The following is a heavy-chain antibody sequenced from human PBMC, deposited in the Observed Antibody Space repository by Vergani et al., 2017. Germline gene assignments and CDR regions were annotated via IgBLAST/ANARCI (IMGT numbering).Heavy chain of an antibody. V-gene: IGHV4-59*01. CDR3: ARARYGSESYYPVTPRGYYYYYMDV. D-gene: IGHD3-10*01. Sequence: QVQLQESGPGLVKPSETLSLTCTVSGGSISSYYWSWIRQPPGKGLEWIGYIYYSGSTNYNPSLKSRVTISVDTSKNQFSLKLSSVTAADTAVYYCARARYGSESYYPVTPRGYYYYYMDVWGKGTTVTVSS. CDR2: IYYSGST. J-gene: IGHJ6*03. CDR1: GGSISSYY.